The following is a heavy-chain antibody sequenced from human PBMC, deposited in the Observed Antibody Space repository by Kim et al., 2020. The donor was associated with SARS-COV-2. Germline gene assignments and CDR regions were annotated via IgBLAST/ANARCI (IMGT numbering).Heavy chain of an antibody. CDR3: ARSYSTVSSRQGMDV. CDR1: GGSINSFY. D-gene: IGHD1-26*01. J-gene: IGHJ6*02. Sequence: SETLSLTCIVSGGSINSFYWNWIRQPAGKGLEWIGRVYSSQTTTYNPSLKSRVTMSVDTSKNQFSLKLSSVTAADTAVYFCARSYSTVSSRQGMDVWGQGTTDPVSS. V-gene: IGHV4-4*07. CDR2: VYSSQTT.